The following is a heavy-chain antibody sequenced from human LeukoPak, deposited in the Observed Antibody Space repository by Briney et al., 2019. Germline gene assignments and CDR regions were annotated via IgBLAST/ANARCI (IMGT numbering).Heavy chain of an antibody. CDR3: AREGRYSGYVDY. CDR1: GXSISGYY. D-gene: IGHD5-12*01. CDR2: IHTSGST. Sequence: SETLSLTCTVSGXSISGYYWTWIRQPAGKGLEWFGRIHTSGSTNYNPSLQSRVTMSVDTAKNQFSLKVTSVTAADTAVYYCAREGRYSGYVDYWGQGTLVTVSS. V-gene: IGHV4-4*07. J-gene: IGHJ4*02.